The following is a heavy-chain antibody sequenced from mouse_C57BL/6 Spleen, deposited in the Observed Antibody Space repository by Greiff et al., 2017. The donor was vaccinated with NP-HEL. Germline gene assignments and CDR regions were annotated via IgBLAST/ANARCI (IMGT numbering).Heavy chain of an antibody. CDR1: GYTFTDYE. CDR3: TGTGSDFDD. J-gene: IGHJ2*01. CDR2: IDPETGGT. D-gene: IGHD4-1*01. V-gene: IGHV1-15*01. Sequence: QVQLQQSGAELVRPGASVTLSCKASGYTFTDYEMHWVKQTPVHGLEWIGAIDPETGGTAYNQKFKGKAILTADKSSSTAYMELRSLTSEDSAVYYCTGTGSDFDDWGQGTTLTVSS.